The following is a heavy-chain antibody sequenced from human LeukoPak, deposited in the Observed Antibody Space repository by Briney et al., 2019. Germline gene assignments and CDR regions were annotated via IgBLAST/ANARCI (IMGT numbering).Heavy chain of an antibody. Sequence: PSDTLSLTYTVCGLSISSYYWSWVRQPPGKGLEWMWDIYYSGSTNYNPSRKSRVTISVDTSKNQFSLKMSSVTAADTAVYYCARSYYYDSSGYYYFDYWGQGTLVTVSS. CDR1: GLSISSYY. CDR3: ARSYYYDSSGYYYFDY. CDR2: IYYSGST. J-gene: IGHJ4*02. D-gene: IGHD3-22*01. V-gene: IGHV4-59*07.